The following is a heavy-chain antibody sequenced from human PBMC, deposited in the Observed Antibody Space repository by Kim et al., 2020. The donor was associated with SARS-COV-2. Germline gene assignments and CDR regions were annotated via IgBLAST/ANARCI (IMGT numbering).Heavy chain of an antibody. J-gene: IGHJ6*02. Sequence: SVKVSCKASGGTFSSYAISWVRQAPGQGLEWMGGIIPIFGTANYAQKFQGRVTITADESTSTAYMELSSLRSEDTAVYYCAREVVGIVVVPAAPIGGYGMDVWGQGTTVTVSS. CDR1: GGTFSSYA. CDR2: IIPIFGTA. CDR3: AREVVGIVVVPAAPIGGYGMDV. D-gene: IGHD2-2*01. V-gene: IGHV1-69*13.